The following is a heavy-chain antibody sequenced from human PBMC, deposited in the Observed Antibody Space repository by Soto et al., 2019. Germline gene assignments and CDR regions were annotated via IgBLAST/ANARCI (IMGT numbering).Heavy chain of an antibody. V-gene: IGHV4-30-4*01. J-gene: IGHJ4*02. CDR1: GGYISSGDYY. D-gene: IGHD6-13*01. CDR3: AKDWGYSSTGDYFDS. Sequence: QVQLQESGPGLVKPSQTLSLTCTVSGGYISSGDYYWSWIRQPPGKGLEWIGYIYSSGSTYYNPSLTIRVTISVDTSKDQYSLKLSTVTSAYTAVYLCAKDWGYSSTGDYFDSWGQGTLVTVSS. CDR2: IYSSGST.